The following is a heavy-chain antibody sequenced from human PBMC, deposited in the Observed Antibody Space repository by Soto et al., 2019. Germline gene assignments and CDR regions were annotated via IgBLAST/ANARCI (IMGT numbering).Heavy chain of an antibody. CDR3: ARGAITTQSWFDS. Sequence: SETLSLTCIVSGGSISSYFWSWVRQPPGKGLEWIGYFYNSGSTNYNPSLKGRVTISGDTSKNHFSLKMTSVTAADTAVYYCARGAITTQSWFDSWGQGTLVTVSS. J-gene: IGHJ5*01. D-gene: IGHD4-4*01. CDR2: FYNSGST. V-gene: IGHV4-59*01. CDR1: GGSISSYF.